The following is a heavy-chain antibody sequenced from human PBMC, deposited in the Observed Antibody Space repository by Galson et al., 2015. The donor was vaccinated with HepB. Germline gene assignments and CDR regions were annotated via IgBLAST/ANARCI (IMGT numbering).Heavy chain of an antibody. D-gene: IGHD6-19*01. J-gene: IGHJ5*02. V-gene: IGHV3-30*18. CDR1: GFTFSSSG. Sequence: SLRLSCAASGFTFSSSGMHWVRQTPGKGLEWVAGISYDGKNKFYPDSVKGRFTISRDNSRNTLYLQMNSLGAEDTALYYCAKDGPGNINGWGGQNWFDPWGQGTLVTVPS. CDR2: ISYDGKNK. CDR3: AKDGPGNINGWGGQNWFDP.